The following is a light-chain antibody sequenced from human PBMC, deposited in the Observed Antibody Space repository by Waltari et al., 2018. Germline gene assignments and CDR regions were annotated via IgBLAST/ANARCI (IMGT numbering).Light chain of an antibody. CDR1: ALPKKY. Sequence: SYELTQPPSVSVSPGQTARITCSGDALPKKYASWYQQKSGQAPVLVLYEDSKRPSGIPERFSGSSSGTMVTLTISGAQVEDEADYYCYSTDSSGNRDVFGSGTKVTVL. CDR2: EDS. J-gene: IGLJ6*01. CDR3: YSTDSSGNRDV. V-gene: IGLV3-10*01.